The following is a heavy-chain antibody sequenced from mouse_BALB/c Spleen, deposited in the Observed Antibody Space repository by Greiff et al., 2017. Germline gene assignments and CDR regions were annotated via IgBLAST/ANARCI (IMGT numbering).Heavy chain of an antibody. CDR3: ARSSGNWFYAMDY. Sequence: QVQLQQPGAELVKPGASVKLSCKASGYTFTSYYMYWVKQRPGQGLEWIGGINPSNGGTNFNEKFKSKATLTVDKSSSTAFMHLNSLTSEDSAVYYCARSSGNWFYAMDYWGQGTSVTVSS. CDR2: INPSNGGT. V-gene: IGHV1S81*02. D-gene: IGHD2-1*01. J-gene: IGHJ4*01. CDR1: GYTFTSYY.